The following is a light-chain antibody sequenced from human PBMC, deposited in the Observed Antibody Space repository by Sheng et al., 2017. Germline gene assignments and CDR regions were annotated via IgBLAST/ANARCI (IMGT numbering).Light chain of an antibody. CDR3: QQYNKWPRT. Sequence: EIVMTQSPATLSVSPGERVTLSCRVSQSVSSNLAWYQQRPGQAPRFLIYAASTRATGIPARFSGSGSGTEFTLTINSLQSEDFAVYYCQQYNKWPRTFGQGTKVEIK. CDR2: AAS. J-gene: IGKJ1*01. CDR1: QSVSSN. V-gene: IGKV3-15*01.